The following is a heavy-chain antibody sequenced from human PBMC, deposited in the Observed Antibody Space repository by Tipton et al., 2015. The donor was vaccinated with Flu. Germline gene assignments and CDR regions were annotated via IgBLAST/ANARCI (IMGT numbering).Heavy chain of an antibody. V-gene: IGHV4-59*01. CDR2: IYYSGST. CDR1: GGSISSYY. D-gene: IGHD1-26*01. CDR3: ARDGGSYYLVDAFDI. Sequence: TLSLTCTVSGGSISSYYWSWIRQPPGKGLEWIGYIYYSGSTNYNPSPKSRVTISVDTSKNQFSLKLSSVTAADTAVYYCARDGGSYYLVDAFDIWGQGAMVPVSS. J-gene: IGHJ3*02.